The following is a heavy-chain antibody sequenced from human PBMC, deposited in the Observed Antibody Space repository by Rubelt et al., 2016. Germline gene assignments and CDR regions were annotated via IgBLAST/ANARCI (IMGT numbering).Heavy chain of an antibody. CDR3: ARGQGRDGYIR. V-gene: IGHV4-34*01. J-gene: IGHJ4*02. CDR1: GGSFSGYY. Sequence: QVQLQQWGAGLLKPSETLSLTCAVYGGSFSGYYWSWIRQPPGKGLEWIGEINHSGSTNYNPSLKSRVTISVDTSKNQFSLKLCSVTAADTAVYYCARGQGRDGYIRWGQGTLVTVSA. CDR2: INHSGST. D-gene: IGHD5-24*01.